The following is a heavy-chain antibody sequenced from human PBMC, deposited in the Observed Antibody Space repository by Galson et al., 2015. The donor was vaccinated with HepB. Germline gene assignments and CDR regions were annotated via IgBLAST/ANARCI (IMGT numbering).Heavy chain of an antibody. CDR1: EFSFKNAW. J-gene: IGHJ5*02. Sequence: SLRLSCAASEFSFKNAWMNWVRQTPGKGLEWVGRIKSKTDGGATDYGTPVKGRFTISRDDSKNMLYLQMNSLKIEDTAVYYCTAAFFNDYESFSWFDPWGQGTLVTVSS. D-gene: IGHD4-17*01. V-gene: IGHV3-15*01. CDR3: TAAFFNDYESFSWFDP. CDR2: IKSKTDGGAT.